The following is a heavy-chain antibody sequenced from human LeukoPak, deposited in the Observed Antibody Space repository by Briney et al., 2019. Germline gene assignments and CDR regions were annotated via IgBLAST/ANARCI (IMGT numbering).Heavy chain of an antibody. CDR2: INHSGST. Sequence: PSETLSLTCAVYGGSFSGYYWSWIRQPPGKGLEWIGEINHSGSTNYNPSLKSRVTISVDTSKNQFSLKLSSVTAADTAVYYCARRGYYGSGRFNWFDPWGQGTLVTVSS. D-gene: IGHD3-10*01. CDR3: ARRGYYGSGRFNWFDP. J-gene: IGHJ5*02. CDR1: GGSFSGYY. V-gene: IGHV4-34*01.